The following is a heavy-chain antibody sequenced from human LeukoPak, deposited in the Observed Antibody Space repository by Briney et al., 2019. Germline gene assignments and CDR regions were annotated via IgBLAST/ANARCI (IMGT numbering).Heavy chain of an antibody. D-gene: IGHD2-15*01. CDR3: AREAVVYHYAVDV. CDR1: GGSFSDYY. V-gene: IGHV4-34*01. J-gene: IGHJ6*04. Sequence: SETLSLTCAVYGGSFSDYYWSWIRQSPGKGLEWIGEINHRGRTNFNPSLKRRVSMSVDTSNNQASLMVRSVTAADTGVYYCAREAVVYHYAVDVWGKGTTVTVSS. CDR2: INHRGRT.